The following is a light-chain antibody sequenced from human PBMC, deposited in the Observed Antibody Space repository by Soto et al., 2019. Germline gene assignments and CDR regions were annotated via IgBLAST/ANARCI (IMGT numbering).Light chain of an antibody. J-gene: IGKJ2*01. CDR3: MQGTHWPYT. CDR2: KVS. Sequence: DVVMTQSPLSLPVTLGQPASISCRASRSLIYTDGNTYLNWFHKRPGQTPRRLFAKVSNRDSGVPERFSGSGSGTDFTLKISRVEAEDVGLYYCMQGTHWPYTFGQGTKLEIK. CDR1: RSLIYTDGNTY. V-gene: IGKV2-30*01.